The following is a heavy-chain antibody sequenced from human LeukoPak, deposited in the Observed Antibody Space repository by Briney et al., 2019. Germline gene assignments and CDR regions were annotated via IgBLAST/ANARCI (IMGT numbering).Heavy chain of an antibody. V-gene: IGHV1-69*04. CDR3: ARDLVVATVRLTF. CDR1: GGTFSSYA. J-gene: IGHJ4*02. D-gene: IGHD5-12*01. Sequence: SVKVSCKASGGTFSSYAISWVRQAPGQGLEWMGRIIPILGIANYAQKFQGRVTITADKSTSTAYMELSSLRSEDTAVYYCARDLVVATVRLTFWGQGTLVTVSS. CDR2: IIPILGIA.